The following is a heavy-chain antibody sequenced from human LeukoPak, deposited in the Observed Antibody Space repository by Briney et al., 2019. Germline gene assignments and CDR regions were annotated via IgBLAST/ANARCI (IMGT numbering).Heavy chain of an antibody. CDR1: GYTFTGYY. Sequence: ASVKVSCKASGYTFTGYYMHWVRQAPGQGLEWMGWINPNSGGTNYAQKFQGRVTMTRDTSISTAYMELSRLRSDDTAVYYCARDRDPTMIVEEYAFDIWGQGTMVTVSS. CDR2: INPNSGGT. CDR3: ARDRDPTMIVEEYAFDI. J-gene: IGHJ3*02. V-gene: IGHV1-2*02. D-gene: IGHD3-22*01.